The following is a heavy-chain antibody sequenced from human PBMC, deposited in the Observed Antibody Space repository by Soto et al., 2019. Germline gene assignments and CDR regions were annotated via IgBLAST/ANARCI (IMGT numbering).Heavy chain of an antibody. D-gene: IGHD1-26*01. Sequence: PSETLSLTCTVSGGSVSSGSYYWSWIRQPPGKGLGWIGYIYYSGSTNYNPSLKSRVTISVDTSKNQFSLKLSSVTAADTAVYYCARGTYSGSYYFDYWGQGTLVTVSS. CDR2: IYYSGST. V-gene: IGHV4-61*01. CDR1: GGSVSSGSYY. CDR3: ARGTYSGSYYFDY. J-gene: IGHJ4*02.